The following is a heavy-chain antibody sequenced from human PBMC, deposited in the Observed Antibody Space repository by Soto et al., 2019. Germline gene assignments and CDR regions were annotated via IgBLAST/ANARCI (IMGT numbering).Heavy chain of an antibody. Sequence: QVQLVESGGGVVQPGRSLRLSCAASGFTFSSYGMHWVRQAPGKGLEWVAGIWYDGSNKYYADSVKGRFTISRDNSKNTLYLQMNSLRAEDTAVYYCARDTPAAGAGTYYYYYGMDVWGQGTTVTVSS. CDR3: ARDTPAAGAGTYYYYYGMDV. V-gene: IGHV3-33*01. CDR2: IWYDGSNK. J-gene: IGHJ6*02. CDR1: GFTFSSYG. D-gene: IGHD6-19*01.